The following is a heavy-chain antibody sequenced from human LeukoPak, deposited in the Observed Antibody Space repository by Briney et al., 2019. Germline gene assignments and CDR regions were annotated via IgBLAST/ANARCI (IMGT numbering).Heavy chain of an antibody. CDR2: INHSGST. CDR3: ARVSSIFSGSYSYFDY. D-gene: IGHD1-26*01. J-gene: IGHJ4*02. Sequence: PSETLSLTCAVYGGSFSGYYWSWIRQPPGKGLEWIGEINHSGSTNYNPSLKSRVTISVDTSKNQFSLTLSSVTAAATAVYYCARVSSIFSGSYSYFDYWGQGTLVTVSS. V-gene: IGHV4-34*01. CDR1: GGSFSGYY.